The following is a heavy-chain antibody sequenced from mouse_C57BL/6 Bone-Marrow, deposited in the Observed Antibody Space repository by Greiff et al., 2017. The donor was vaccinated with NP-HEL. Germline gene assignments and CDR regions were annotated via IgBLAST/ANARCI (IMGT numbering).Heavy chain of an antibody. CDR2: INPNNGGT. Sequence: EVQLQQSGPELVKPGASVKISCKASGYTFTDYYMNWVKQSHGKSLEWIGDINPNNGGTSYNQKFKGKATLTVDKSSSTAYMELRSLTSEDSAVYYCARDRFITTVVARAMDYWGQGTSVTVSS. CDR1: GYTFTDYY. V-gene: IGHV1-26*01. CDR3: ARDRFITTVVARAMDY. D-gene: IGHD1-1*01. J-gene: IGHJ4*01.